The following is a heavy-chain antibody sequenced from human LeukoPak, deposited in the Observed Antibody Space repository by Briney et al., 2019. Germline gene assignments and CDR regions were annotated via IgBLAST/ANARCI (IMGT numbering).Heavy chain of an antibody. Sequence: GASVKVSCKASGYTFPSYFMHWVRQAPGQGLEWMGIINPTGGSTTYAQKFQGRVTMTRDTSTSTVYMELSSLRSEDTAVYYCAAGVAAAGPNYYYYGMDVWGQGTTVTVSS. D-gene: IGHD6-13*01. CDR1: GYTFPSYF. CDR2: INPTGGST. V-gene: IGHV1-46*01. J-gene: IGHJ6*02. CDR3: AAGVAAAGPNYYYYGMDV.